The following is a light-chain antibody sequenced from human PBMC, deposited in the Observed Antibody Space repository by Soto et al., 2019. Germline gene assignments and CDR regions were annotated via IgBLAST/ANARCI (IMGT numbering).Light chain of an antibody. CDR1: SSDVGGYNY. J-gene: IGLJ3*02. Sequence: QSALTQPPSASGSPGQSVTISCTGTSSDVGGYNYVSWYQQHPGKAPKLMIYDVSKRPSGVPDRFSGAKSGNTASLTVSGRQAEDEANYYCSSYAGSNNFVVFGGGTQLTVL. CDR3: SSYAGSNNFVV. CDR2: DVS. V-gene: IGLV2-8*01.